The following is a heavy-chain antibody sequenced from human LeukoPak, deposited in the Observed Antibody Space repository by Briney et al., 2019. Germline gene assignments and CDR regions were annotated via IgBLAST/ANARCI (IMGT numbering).Heavy chain of an antibody. Sequence: SETLSLTCTLSDGSIGIHSWSWIRQPPGKGLVWIGTIHYGGSTSYNPSLKSRVTISVDRSKNRFSLKLTSVTAADTAVYYGASESRVRGILYFFDYWGRGTLVTVSS. D-gene: IGHD3-10*01. CDR2: IHYGGST. CDR1: DGSIGIHS. J-gene: IGHJ4*02. V-gene: IGHV4-59*11. CDR3: ASESRVRGILYFFDY.